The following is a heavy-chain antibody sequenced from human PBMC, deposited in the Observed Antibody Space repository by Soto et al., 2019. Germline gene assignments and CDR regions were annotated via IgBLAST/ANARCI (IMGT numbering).Heavy chain of an antibody. J-gene: IGHJ6*02. CDR2: INHSGLT. V-gene: IGHV4-34*01. Sequence: SETLSLTCAVYGGCFSDYFWAWMRQPPGTGLESIGEINHSGLTHYNPSFRGGVAIFVGTSKNQFSVRLNSVTAADTAVYYCARLPAEGVAAGGTMDVWGQGTTVTVSS. CDR1: GGCFSDYF. CDR3: ARLPAEGVAAGGTMDV. D-gene: IGHD6-13*01.